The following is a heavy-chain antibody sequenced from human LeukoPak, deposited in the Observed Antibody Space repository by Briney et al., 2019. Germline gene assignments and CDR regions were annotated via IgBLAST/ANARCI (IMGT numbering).Heavy chain of an antibody. CDR1: VYTFTDYY. J-gene: IGHJ4*02. V-gene: IGHV1-2*02. CDR3: ARDPKYPGSYYNRFYFDY. D-gene: IGHD3-10*01. Sequence: ASVKVSCRTSVYTFTDYYMHWVRQAPGQGLEWMGWINPNSGGTNYAQKFQGGVTMTRDTSISTAYMELSRLRSDDTAVYYCARDPKYPGSYYNRFYFDYWGQGTLVTVSS. CDR2: INPNSGGT.